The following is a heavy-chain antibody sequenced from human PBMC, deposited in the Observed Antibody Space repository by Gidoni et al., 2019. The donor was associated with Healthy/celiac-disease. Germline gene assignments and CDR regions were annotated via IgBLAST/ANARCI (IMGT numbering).Heavy chain of an antibody. CDR1: GGYISSSSYY. D-gene: IGHD6-19*01. CDR2: IYYSGSP. J-gene: IGHJ5*02. V-gene: IGHV4-39*01. Sequence: QLKLQESGPGLVKPSETLSLTCTVSGGYISSSSYYWGWIRQPPGKGLEWIGSIYYSGSPYYNPSLKSRVTISVDTSKNQFSLKLSSVTAADTAVYYCARGDSSGWYDWFDPWGQGTLVTVSS. CDR3: ARGDSSGWYDWFDP.